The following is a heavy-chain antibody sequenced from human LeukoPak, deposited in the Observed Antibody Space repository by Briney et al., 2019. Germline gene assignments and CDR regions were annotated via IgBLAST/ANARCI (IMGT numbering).Heavy chain of an antibody. CDR3: AKQRYSSSSPFDY. J-gene: IGHJ4*02. V-gene: IGHV3-23*01. CDR2: ISGSGGST. Sequence: GGSLRLSCAASGFTFSSYAMSWVRQAPGKGLEWVSAISGSGGSTYYADSVKGRFTTSRDNSKNTLYLQMNSLRAEDTAVYYCAKQRYSSSSPFDYWGQGTLVTVSS. CDR1: GFTFSSYA. D-gene: IGHD6-6*01.